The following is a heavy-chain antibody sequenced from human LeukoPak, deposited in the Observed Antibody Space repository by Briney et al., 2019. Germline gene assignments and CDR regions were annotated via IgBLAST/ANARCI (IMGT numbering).Heavy chain of an antibody. CDR1: GGTFSSYA. Sequence: GASVKVSCKASGGTFSSYAISWVRQAPGQGLEWMGRIIPILGIANYAQKFQGRVTITADKSTSTAYMELSSLRSEDTAVYYCARNAEDGYNYSLVIYGMDVWGQGTTVTVSS. CDR2: IIPILGIA. V-gene: IGHV1-69*04. CDR3: ARNAEDGYNYSLVIYGMDV. J-gene: IGHJ6*02. D-gene: IGHD5-12*01.